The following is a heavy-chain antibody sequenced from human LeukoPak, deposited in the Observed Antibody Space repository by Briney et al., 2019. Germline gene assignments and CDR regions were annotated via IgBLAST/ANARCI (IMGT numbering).Heavy chain of an antibody. V-gene: IGHV3-9*01. CDR3: AKDTYSSSRQFNWFDP. D-gene: IGHD6-13*01. Sequence: PGGSLRLSCAASGFTFDDYAMHWVRQAPGKGLEWVSGISWNSGSIGYADSVKGRFTISRDNAKNSLYLQMNSLRAEDTALYYCAKDTYSSSRQFNWFDPWGQGTLVTVSS. CDR1: GFTFDDYA. J-gene: IGHJ5*02. CDR2: ISWNSGSI.